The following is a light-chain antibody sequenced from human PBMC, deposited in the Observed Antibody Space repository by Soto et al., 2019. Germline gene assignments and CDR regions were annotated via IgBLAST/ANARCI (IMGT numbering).Light chain of an antibody. CDR3: QQRRNWPPWT. Sequence: EIGLTQAPATLSFSRGERSTLSCMASQSVSSYLAWYRQKPGQAPRLLIYDASNRATGIPARFSGSGSGTDFTLTISSLEPEDFAVYYCQQRRNWPPWTFGQGTKVDIK. V-gene: IGKV3-11*01. CDR2: DAS. CDR1: QSVSSY. J-gene: IGKJ1*01.